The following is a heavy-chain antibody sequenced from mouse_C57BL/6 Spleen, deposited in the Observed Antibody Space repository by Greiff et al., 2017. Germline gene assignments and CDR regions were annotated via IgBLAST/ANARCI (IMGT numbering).Heavy chain of an antibody. D-gene: IGHD2-4*01. CDR3: ARHQRAYYDYDGAMDY. CDR2: IWSDGST. CDR1: GFSLTSYG. V-gene: IGHV2-6-1*01. Sequence: VQVVESGPGLVAPSQSLSITCTVSGFSLTSYGVHWVRQPPGKGLEWLVVIWSDGSTTYNSALKSRLSISKDNSKSQVFLKMNSLQTDDTAMYYCARHQRAYYDYDGAMDYWGQGTSVTVSS. J-gene: IGHJ4*01.